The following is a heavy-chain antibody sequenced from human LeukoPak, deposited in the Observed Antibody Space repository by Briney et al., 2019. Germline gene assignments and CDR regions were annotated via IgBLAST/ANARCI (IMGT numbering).Heavy chain of an antibody. Sequence: ASVKVSCKASGYTFTGYYMHWVRQAPGQGLEWMGWINPNSGGTKYAQKFQGRVTMTRDTSISTAYMELSRLRSDDTAVYYCARDSSGWGGWFDPWGQGTLVTVSS. CDR2: INPNSGGT. CDR3: ARDSSGWGGWFDP. J-gene: IGHJ5*02. D-gene: IGHD6-19*01. CDR1: GYTFTGYY. V-gene: IGHV1-2*02.